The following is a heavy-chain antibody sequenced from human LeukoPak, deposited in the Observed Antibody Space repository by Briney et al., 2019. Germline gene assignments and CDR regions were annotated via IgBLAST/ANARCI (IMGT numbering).Heavy chain of an antibody. CDR1: GGSFSSYY. J-gene: IGHJ5*02. Sequence: SETLSLTCAVYGGSFSSYYWSWIRQPAGKGLEWIGRIYTSGTTNYNPSLKSRVTMSVDTSKNQFSLKLSSVTAADTAVYYCARETVAIRNWFDPWGQGTLVTVSS. D-gene: IGHD4-11*01. CDR2: IYTSGTT. V-gene: IGHV4-4*07. CDR3: ARETVAIRNWFDP.